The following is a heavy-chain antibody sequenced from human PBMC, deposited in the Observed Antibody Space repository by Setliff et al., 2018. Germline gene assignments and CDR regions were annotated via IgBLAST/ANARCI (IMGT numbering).Heavy chain of an antibody. CDR3: ASTPDGDLYYNFWSGYYLTLDY. V-gene: IGHV4-38-2*01. J-gene: IGHJ4*02. CDR2: IYYSGST. D-gene: IGHD3-3*01. Sequence: SETLSLTCAVSGYSISSGYYWGWIRQPPGKGLEWIGSIYYSGSTYYNPSLKSRVTISVDTSKNQFSLKLSSVTAADTAVYYCASTPDGDLYYNFWSGYYLTLDYWGQGTLVTVSS. CDR1: GYSISSGYY.